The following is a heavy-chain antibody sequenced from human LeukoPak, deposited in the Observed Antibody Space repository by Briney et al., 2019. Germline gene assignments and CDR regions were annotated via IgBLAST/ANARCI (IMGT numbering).Heavy chain of an antibody. Sequence: ASVKVSCKVSGYTLTELSMHWVRQAPGKGLEWMGGFDPEDGETIYAQKFQGRVTMTEDTSTDTAYMELRSLRSEDTAVYYCATDVSECSGGSCYPNYYYGMDVWGQGTTVTVSS. J-gene: IGHJ6*02. D-gene: IGHD2-15*01. CDR3: ATDVSECSGGSCYPNYYYGMDV. CDR2: FDPEDGET. CDR1: GYTLTELS. V-gene: IGHV1-24*01.